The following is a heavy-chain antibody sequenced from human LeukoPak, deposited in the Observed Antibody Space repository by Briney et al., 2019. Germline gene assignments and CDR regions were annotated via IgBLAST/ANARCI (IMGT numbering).Heavy chain of an antibody. CDR1: GFTLSTYD. Sequence: PGGSLRLSCAASGFTLSTYDMHWVRQPTGEGLEWVSIIYRAGDTYYPGSVKGRFTISRDNAKNMLYLRVSSLRAEDTAVYYCATQQGGNPAYWGQGTLVTVSS. V-gene: IGHV3-13*01. CDR2: IYRAGDT. J-gene: IGHJ4*02. D-gene: IGHD1-14*01. CDR3: ATQQGGNPAY.